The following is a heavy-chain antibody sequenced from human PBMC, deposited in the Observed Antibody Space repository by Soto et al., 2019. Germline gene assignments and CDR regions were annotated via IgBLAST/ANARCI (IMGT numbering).Heavy chain of an antibody. J-gene: IGHJ4*02. CDR1: GFTFSSYA. CDR3: ARGQYRYFDY. CDR2: ISGSGGST. Sequence: EVQLLESGGGLVQPGGSLRLSCAASGFTFSSYAMSWVRQAPGKGLEWVSAISGSGGSTYYADSVKGRFTISRDNAKNSLYLQMNSLRAEDTAVYYCARGQYRYFDYWGQGTLVTVSS. D-gene: IGHD2-2*01. V-gene: IGHV3-23*01.